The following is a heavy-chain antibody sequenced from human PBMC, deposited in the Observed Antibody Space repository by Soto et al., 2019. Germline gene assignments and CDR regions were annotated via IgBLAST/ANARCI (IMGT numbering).Heavy chain of an antibody. CDR2: IIPIFGTA. CDR1: GGTFSSYA. J-gene: IGHJ4*02. V-gene: IGHV1-69*01. CDR3: ARVPPGAYDILTGYPYYFDY. D-gene: IGHD3-9*01. Sequence: QVQLVQSGAEVKKPGSSVKVSCKASGGTFSSYAISWVRQAPGQGLEWMGGIIPIFGTANYAQKFQGSVTITADEPTSPGYMELSSLTSEDTAVYYCARVPPGAYDILTGYPYYFDYWGQGTLVTVSS.